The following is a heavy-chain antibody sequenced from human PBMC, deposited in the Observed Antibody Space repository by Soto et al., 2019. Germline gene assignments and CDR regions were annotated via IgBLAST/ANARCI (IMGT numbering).Heavy chain of an antibody. D-gene: IGHD3-10*01. CDR2: IFHDGTA. CDR3: ARLVYDTRLNYMYSDF. J-gene: IGHJ4*02. Sequence: SETLSLTCAVSGVSISSGNWWTWVRQTPQRGLEYIGEIFHDGTANYYPSFERRVAISVDTSKNQFSLKLTSVTAADTAIYFCARLVYDTRLNYMYSDFWGQGALVTVSS. CDR1: GVSISSGNW. V-gene: IGHV4-4*02.